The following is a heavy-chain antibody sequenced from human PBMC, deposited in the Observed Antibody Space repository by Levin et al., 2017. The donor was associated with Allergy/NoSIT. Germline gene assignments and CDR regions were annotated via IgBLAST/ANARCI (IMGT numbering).Heavy chain of an antibody. CDR3: TGGDDGDYDYDDYMDG. J-gene: IGHJ6*03. V-gene: IGHV3-73*01. CDR1: GFTFSGSA. D-gene: IGHD4-17*01. CDR2: IRSKANSYAT. Sequence: PGGSLRLSCAASGFTFSGSAMHWVRQASGKGLEWVGRIRSKANSYATAYAASVKGRFTISRADSKNTASLQMNSLKTEDTAVYYCTGGDDGDYDYDDYMDGWGKGTTVTVSS.